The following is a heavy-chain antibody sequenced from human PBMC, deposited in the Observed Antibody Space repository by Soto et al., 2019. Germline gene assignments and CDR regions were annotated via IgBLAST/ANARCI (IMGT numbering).Heavy chain of an antibody. Sequence: QVQLVQSGPEVKKPGSSLKVSCKSYGDSFSRFAVSWVRQAPGEGLEWMGGIIPVTGTANYIDKFRGRLTITADESSSTVYMELSSLRYEDTAVYYCARLGQALDFAHWGQGTRVTVSS. V-gene: IGHV1-69*01. CDR3: ARLGQALDFAH. CDR1: GDSFSRFA. J-gene: IGHJ4*02. CDR2: IIPVTGTA.